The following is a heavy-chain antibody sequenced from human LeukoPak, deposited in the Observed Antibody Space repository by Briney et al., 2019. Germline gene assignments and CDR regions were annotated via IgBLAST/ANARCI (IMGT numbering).Heavy chain of an antibody. J-gene: IGHJ6*02. Sequence: GGSLRLSCTASEFTFSVYTMNWVRQAPGKGLEWVSSISPSSSSIYYADSVRGRFTVSRDNAKKSLSLQMNSLRAEDTAVYYCVRTYYDVWSGYGMDVWGQGTTVTVSS. D-gene: IGHD3-3*01. CDR1: EFTFSVYT. CDR2: ISPSSSSI. V-gene: IGHV3-21*04. CDR3: VRTYYDVWSGYGMDV.